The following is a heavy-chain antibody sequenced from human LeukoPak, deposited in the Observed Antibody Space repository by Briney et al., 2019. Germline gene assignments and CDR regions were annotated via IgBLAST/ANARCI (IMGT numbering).Heavy chain of an antibody. CDR3: ARLMTEAGTYSYCFDN. Sequence: GGSLRLSCVASGFTFSNYWMIWVRQAPGKGLEWVADIKYDSSDKFYMDSVKGRFTISRDNAQSSVYLQMNSLRAEDTAVYYCARLMTEAGTYSYCFDNWGQGTLVTVSS. CDR2: IKYDSSDK. J-gene: IGHJ4*02. D-gene: IGHD6-19*01. V-gene: IGHV3-7*01. CDR1: GFTFSNYW.